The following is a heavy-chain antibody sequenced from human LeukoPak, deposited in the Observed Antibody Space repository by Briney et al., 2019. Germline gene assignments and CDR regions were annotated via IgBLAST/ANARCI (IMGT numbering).Heavy chain of an antibody. Sequence: ASETLSLTCAVYGGSFSGYYWSWIRQPPGKGLEWIGEINHSGSTNYNPSLKSRVTISVDTSKNQFSLKLSSVTAADTAVYYCARCRPGTTEVTRSPRNKPFDYWGQGTLVTVSS. D-gene: IGHD4-23*01. CDR2: INHSGST. J-gene: IGHJ4*02. CDR3: ARCRPGTTEVTRSPRNKPFDY. V-gene: IGHV4-34*01. CDR1: GGSFSGYY.